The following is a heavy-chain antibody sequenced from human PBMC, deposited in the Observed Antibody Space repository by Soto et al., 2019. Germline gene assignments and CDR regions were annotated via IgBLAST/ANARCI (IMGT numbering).Heavy chain of an antibody. J-gene: IGHJ4*02. CDR3: ASGVVGATDFDY. Sequence: QVQLVQSGAEVRKPGSSVKVSCKASGGTFNNYAFTWVRQAPGQGLEWVGGIIPLSGTPNYAQKFQGRVTITADKSTRTVHMELSSLRSEDTAMYYCASGVVGATDFDYWGQGTLVNVSS. V-gene: IGHV1-69*06. D-gene: IGHD1-26*01. CDR1: GGTFNNYA. CDR2: IIPLSGTP.